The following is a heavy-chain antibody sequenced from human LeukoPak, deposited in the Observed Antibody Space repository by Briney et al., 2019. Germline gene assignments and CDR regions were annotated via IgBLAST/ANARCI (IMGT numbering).Heavy chain of an antibody. CDR1: GGSISSYY. CDR3: ARVVVPQSFDY. D-gene: IGHD2-2*01. J-gene: IGHJ4*02. V-gene: IGHV4-59*05. CDR2: IYYSGST. Sequence: SETLSLTCTVSGGSISSYYWSWIRQPPGKGLEWIGSIYYSGSTSYNPSLKSRVTISVDTSKNQFSLELSSVTAADTAVYYCARVVVPQSFDYWGQGTLVTVSS.